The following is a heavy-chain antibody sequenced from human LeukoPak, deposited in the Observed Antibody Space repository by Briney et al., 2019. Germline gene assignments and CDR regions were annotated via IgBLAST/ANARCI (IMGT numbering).Heavy chain of an antibody. D-gene: IGHD1-26*01. J-gene: IGHJ6*03. CDR3: ARVGATNYYYYMDV. V-gene: IGHV1-8*01. CDR2: MNPNSGNT. Sequence: ASVKVSCKASGYTFTSYDINWVRQATGQGLEWMGWMNPNSGNTGYARKFQGRVTMTRNTSISTAYMELSSLRSEDTAVYYCARVGATNYYYYMDVWGKGTTVTISS. CDR1: GYTFTSYD.